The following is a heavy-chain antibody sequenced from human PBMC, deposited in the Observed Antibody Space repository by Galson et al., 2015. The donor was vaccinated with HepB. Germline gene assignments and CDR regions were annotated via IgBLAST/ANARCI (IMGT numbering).Heavy chain of an antibody. D-gene: IGHD1-1*01. CDR1: GFIFSDYY. J-gene: IGHJ4*02. V-gene: IGHV3-11*06. Sequence: SLRLSCAASGFIFSDYYMTWIRQAPGKGLEWVSYISNSGGYTNYADSVKGRFTISRDNAKNSLHLQMNSLRDEDTAVYYCARGSTAVDDWGQGSLVTVSS. CDR2: ISNSGGYT. CDR3: ARGSTAVDD.